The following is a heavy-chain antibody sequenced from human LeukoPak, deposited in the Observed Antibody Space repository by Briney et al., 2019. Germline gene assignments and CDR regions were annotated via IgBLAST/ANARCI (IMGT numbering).Heavy chain of an antibody. V-gene: IGHV1-2*02. CDR2: INPNSGGT. D-gene: IGHD1-26*01. J-gene: IGHJ4*02. CDR3: ARWEEWEPYGY. Sequence: AXVTVSCKASGYTFTGYYMHWVRQAPGQGLEWMGWINPNSGGTNYAQKFQGRVTMTRDTSISTAYMELSRLRSDDTAVYYCARWEEWEPYGYWGQGTLVTVSS. CDR1: GYTFTGYY.